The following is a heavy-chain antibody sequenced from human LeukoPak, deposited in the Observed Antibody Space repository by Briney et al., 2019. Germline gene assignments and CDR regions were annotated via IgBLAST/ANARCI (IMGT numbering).Heavy chain of an antibody. V-gene: IGHV3-7*03. D-gene: IGHD1-26*01. CDR2: IKQDGSEK. Sequence: GGSLRFSCAGYGFTFCNMCMSWLRQAPGKGLEWVANIKQDGSEKYYVDSVKGRFTISRDNAKSSPYLQMNSLKAEDTAVYYCASDIVESVWGKGTTVTVSS. J-gene: IGHJ6*04. CDR1: GFTFCNMC. CDR3: ASDIVESV.